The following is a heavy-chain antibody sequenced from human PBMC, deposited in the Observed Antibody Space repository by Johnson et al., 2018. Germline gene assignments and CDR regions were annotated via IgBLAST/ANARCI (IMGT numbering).Heavy chain of an antibody. Sequence: QVQLVESGAEVKKPGASVKVSCKASGYTFTSYDINWVRQATGQGLEWMGWMNPNSGNTGYAQKFQGRVTMTRNTSLSTAYMELSSLRLEDTALYYGARGHSSGLYGVNAFDIWGQGTMVTVSS. J-gene: IGHJ3*02. CDR3: ARGHSSGLYGVNAFDI. CDR1: GYTFTSYD. CDR2: MNPNSGNT. D-gene: IGHD6-19*01. V-gene: IGHV1-8*01.